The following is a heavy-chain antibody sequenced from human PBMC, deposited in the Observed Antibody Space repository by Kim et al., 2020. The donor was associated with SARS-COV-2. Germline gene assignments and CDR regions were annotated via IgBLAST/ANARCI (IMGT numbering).Heavy chain of an antibody. J-gene: IGHJ4*02. V-gene: IGHV3-23*01. CDR2: ISDGATT. D-gene: IGHD6-13*01. CDR1: GFTFSSSA. CDR3: AKPTSGGQHLVPFYY. Sequence: WGSLRLSCAASGFTFSSSAMSWVRQAPGKGLQWVSTISDGATTYYADSVKGRFTISRDNSKNTLYLQMNSLRAEDTAVYYCAKPTSGGQHLVPFYYWGQGTLVPVSS.